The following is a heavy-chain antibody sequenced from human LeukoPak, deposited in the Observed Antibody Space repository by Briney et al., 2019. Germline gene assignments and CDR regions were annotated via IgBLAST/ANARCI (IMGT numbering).Heavy chain of an antibody. CDR2: AYYTGEI. Sequence: PSETLSLTCTVSGGSISSYYWSWIRQPPGKGLEWIGSAYYTGEIYSTPSLKSRLTISVDTSKNQFALTLTSVTAADTAVYYCGRHVSNGWDYHYGLDVWGQGTTVTVSS. D-gene: IGHD6-19*01. CDR3: GRHVSNGWDYHYGLDV. J-gene: IGHJ6*02. CDR1: GGSISSYY. V-gene: IGHV4-59*05.